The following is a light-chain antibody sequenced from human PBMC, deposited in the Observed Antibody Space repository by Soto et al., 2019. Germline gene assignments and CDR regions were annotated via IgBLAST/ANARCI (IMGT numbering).Light chain of an antibody. CDR1: QRVYSN. CDR3: QQYGKLPIT. J-gene: IGKJ5*01. Sequence: EILMTQSPDTLSVSPGESARLSCRASQRVYSNLAWYQQKPGQAPRLLIYGASTRATGIPARFSGSGSGTDFTLTISSLEPEDFAVYYCQQYGKLPITFGQGTRLEIK. V-gene: IGKV3-15*01. CDR2: GAS.